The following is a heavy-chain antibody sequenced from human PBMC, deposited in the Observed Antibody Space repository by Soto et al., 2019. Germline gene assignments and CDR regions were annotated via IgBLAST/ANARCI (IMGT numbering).Heavy chain of an antibody. Sequence: QVQLVESGGGVVQPGRSLRLSCEASGFTFSDYGMHWVRQAPGKGLEWVAVIWFDGSNKYYTDSVKGRFTISRDNSENTLYLQMNGLRVEDTAVYYCARGGSVRGLRPDTDVGGKDATVT. CDR2: IWFDGSNK. J-gene: IGHJ6*03. V-gene: IGHV3-33*01. CDR1: GFTFSDYG. CDR3: ARGGSVRGLRPDTDV. D-gene: IGHD3-10*01.